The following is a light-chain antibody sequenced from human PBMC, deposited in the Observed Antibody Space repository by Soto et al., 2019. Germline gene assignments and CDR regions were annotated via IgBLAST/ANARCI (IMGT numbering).Light chain of an antibody. Sequence: QSALTQPPSASGSPGQSVTISCTGTSSDVGGYNYVSWYQQHPGKAPKLMIYEVSKRPSGVPDRFSGSKSGNTASLTVCGVQAEDEADYYCSSYAGSNNLVFGGGTKLTVL. V-gene: IGLV2-8*01. J-gene: IGLJ2*01. CDR2: EVS. CDR1: SSDVGGYNY. CDR3: SSYAGSNNLV.